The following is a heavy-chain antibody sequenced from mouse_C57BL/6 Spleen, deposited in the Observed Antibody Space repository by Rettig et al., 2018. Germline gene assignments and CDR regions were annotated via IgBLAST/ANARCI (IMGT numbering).Heavy chain of an antibody. CDR3: ARGGNSGFAY. Sequence: WVKQSHGKSLEWIGVINPYNGGTSYNQKFKGKATLTVDKSSSTAYMELNSLTSEDSAVYYCARGGNSGFAYWGQGTLVTVSA. CDR2: INPYNGGT. V-gene: IGHV1-19*01. J-gene: IGHJ3*01. D-gene: IGHD2-1*01.